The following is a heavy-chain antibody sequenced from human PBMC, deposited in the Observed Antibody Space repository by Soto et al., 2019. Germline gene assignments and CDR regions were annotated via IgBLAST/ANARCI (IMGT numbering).Heavy chain of an antibody. D-gene: IGHD3-3*01. CDR1: GFSFGSYA. J-gene: IGHJ4*02. Sequence: DVHLWESGGGLVQPGGSLRLSCAASGFSFGSYALSWVRQAPGKGLEWVSTISGSDGKTFYAYSVKGRFSISRDTSQNTLYLQMNSLRADDTAIYYCARWSYLDYWGQGTRVTVSS. CDR2: ISGSDGKT. V-gene: IGHV3-23*01. CDR3: ARWSYLDY.